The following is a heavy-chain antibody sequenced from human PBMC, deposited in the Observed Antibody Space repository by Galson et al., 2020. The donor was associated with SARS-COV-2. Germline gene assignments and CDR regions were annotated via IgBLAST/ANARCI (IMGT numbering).Heavy chain of an antibody. J-gene: IGHJ4*02. Sequence: GESLKISCKVSGYTLTSYWIGWVRQMPGKGLEWMGIIYPSDSDSRYSPSFQGQVTISADKSISTAYLQWSSLKASDTAIYYCARRGGNMGGFDYWGQGTVVTVSS. CDR1: GYTLTSYW. CDR3: ARRGGNMGGFDY. D-gene: IGHD3-16*01. CDR2: IYPSDSDS. V-gene: IGHV5-51*01.